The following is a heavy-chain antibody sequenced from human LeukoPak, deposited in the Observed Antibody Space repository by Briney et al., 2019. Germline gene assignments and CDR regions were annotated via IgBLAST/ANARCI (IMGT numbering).Heavy chain of an antibody. J-gene: IGHJ4*02. CDR2: ISWNSGSI. D-gene: IGHD1-26*01. CDR1: GFTFDDYA. CDR3: AKLTGSGGATIVYHY. V-gene: IGHV3-9*01. Sequence: GGSLRLSCAASGFTFDDYAMHWVRQAPGKGLEWVSGISWNSGSIGYADSVKGRFTISRDNAKNSLYLQMNSLRAEDTALYYCAKLTGSGGATIVYHYWGQGTLVTVSS.